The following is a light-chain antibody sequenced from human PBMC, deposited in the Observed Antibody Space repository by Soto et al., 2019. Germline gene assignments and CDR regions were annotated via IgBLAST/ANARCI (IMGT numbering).Light chain of an antibody. J-gene: IGKJ1*01. CDR3: QQYNNWPRT. Sequence: EIVMTQSPATLSVSPGERATLSCRASQSVSSNLAWYQQKPVQAPRLLIYGASTRASGIPARFSGSGSGTEFTLTISRLQSEDFAVYYGQQYNNWPRTFVQGTKVEIK. CDR1: QSVSSN. CDR2: GAS. V-gene: IGKV3-15*01.